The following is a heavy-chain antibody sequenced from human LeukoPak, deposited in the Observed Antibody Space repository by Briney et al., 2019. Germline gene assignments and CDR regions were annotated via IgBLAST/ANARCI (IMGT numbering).Heavy chain of an antibody. CDR2: INPNSGGT. CDR3: ARGDTALYFDY. D-gene: IGHD2-21*02. V-gene: IGHV1-2*02. Sequence: ASVKVSCKASGYTFTGYYMHWVRQAPGQGLEWMGWINPNSGGTNYAQKFQGRVTMTRDTSISTAYMELSGLESDDTAVYFCARGDTALYFDYWGQGTLVTVSS. J-gene: IGHJ4*02. CDR1: GYTFTGYY.